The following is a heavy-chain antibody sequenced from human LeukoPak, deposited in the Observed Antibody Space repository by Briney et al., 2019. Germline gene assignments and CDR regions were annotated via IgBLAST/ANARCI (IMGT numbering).Heavy chain of an antibody. V-gene: IGHV4-38-2*02. Sequence: SETLSLTCTVSGYSISSDYYWGWVRQPPGKGLEWIGSIYHSGSTYYNPSLKSRVTISVDTSKNHFSLKLSSVTAADTAIYYCARTTEAHSWRTRYYDYYMDVWGKGTTVTVSS. CDR3: ARTTEAHSWRTRYYDYYMDV. J-gene: IGHJ6*03. CDR1: GYSISSDYY. CDR2: IYHSGST. D-gene: IGHD6-13*01.